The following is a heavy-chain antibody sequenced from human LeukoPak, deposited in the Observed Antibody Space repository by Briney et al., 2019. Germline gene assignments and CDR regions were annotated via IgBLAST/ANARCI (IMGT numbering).Heavy chain of an antibody. D-gene: IGHD6-19*01. Sequence: GGSLRLSCAASGFTFRSYAMSWVRQAPGKGLEWVSAISGSGGSTYYADSVKGRFTISRDNSKNTLYLQMNSLRAEDTAVYYCAKAQGPGIAVAGIDYWGQGTLVTVSS. V-gene: IGHV3-23*01. J-gene: IGHJ4*02. CDR3: AKAQGPGIAVAGIDY. CDR2: ISGSGGST. CDR1: GFTFRSYA.